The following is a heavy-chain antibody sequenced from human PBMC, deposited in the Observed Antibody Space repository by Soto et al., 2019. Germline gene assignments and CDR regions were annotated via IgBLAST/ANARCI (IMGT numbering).Heavy chain of an antibody. CDR1: GYAFTSYG. D-gene: IGHD2-2*01. J-gene: IGHJ6*02. Sequence: ASVKVSCKASGYAFTSYGISWVRQAPGQGLEWMGWLSAYNGNTNYAQKLQGRVTMTTDTSTSTAYMELRSLRSDDTAVYYRARVGQKVPAAIRTSWSYGMDVWGQGTTVTVSS. V-gene: IGHV1-18*04. CDR2: LSAYNGNT. CDR3: ARVGQKVPAAIRTSWSYGMDV.